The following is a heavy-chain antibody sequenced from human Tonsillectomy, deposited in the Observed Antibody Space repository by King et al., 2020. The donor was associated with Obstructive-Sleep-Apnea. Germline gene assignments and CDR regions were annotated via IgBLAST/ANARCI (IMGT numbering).Heavy chain of an antibody. J-gene: IGHJ1*01. CDR1: GFTFSSYV. CDR3: AKSLPAAMIIYFQH. V-gene: IGHV3-23*04. D-gene: IGHD2-2*01. CDR2: ISGRGGST. Sequence: DVQLVESGGGLVQPGGSLRLSCAASGFTFSSYVMSWVRQAPGKGLELVSAISGRGGSTYYADSVKGRFTISRDNSKNTLYLQMNSLGAEETAVKYCAKSLPAAMIIYFQHWGQGTLVTVSS.